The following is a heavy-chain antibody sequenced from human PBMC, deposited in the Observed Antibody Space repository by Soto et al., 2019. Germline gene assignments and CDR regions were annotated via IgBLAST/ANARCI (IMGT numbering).Heavy chain of an antibody. V-gene: IGHV3-7*01. CDR3: VRENYFDY. CDR2: IKQDGSER. Sequence: DEQLVESGGGLVQPGGSLRLSCAGSGFTFRNYWMGWVRQAPGKRLEWVANIKQDGSERSYADSVKGRFTISRDNAKNSLYLQMSSLGVDDTAVYYCVRENYFDYWGQGILVTVSS. J-gene: IGHJ4*02. CDR1: GFTFRNYW.